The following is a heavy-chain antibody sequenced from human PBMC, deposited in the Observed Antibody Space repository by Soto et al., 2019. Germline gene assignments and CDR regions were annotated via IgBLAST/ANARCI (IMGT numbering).Heavy chain of an antibody. J-gene: IGHJ4*02. Sequence: QVQLVESGGGVVQPGRSLRLSCAASGFTFSPYTMHWVRQTPGKGLEWVAVISYDGSDKYYADSVRGRFTISRDNSKNTLFFQMNSLRAEDTALYYCARGGGFCGADSYKGGIDYWGQGTLVTVSS. CDR3: ARGGGFCGADSYKGGIDY. CDR2: ISYDGSDK. D-gene: IGHD2-21*02. CDR1: GFTFSPYT. V-gene: IGHV3-30-3*01.